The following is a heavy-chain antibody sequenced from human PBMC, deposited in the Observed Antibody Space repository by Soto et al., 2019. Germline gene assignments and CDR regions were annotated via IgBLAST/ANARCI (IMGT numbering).Heavy chain of an antibody. Sequence: GASVKVSCKASGGTFSSYAISWVRQAPGQGLEWMGGIIPIFGTANYAQKFQGRVTITADESTSTAYMELSSLRSEDTAVYYCARGVATGSQDYYYYGMDVWGQGTTVTVSS. D-gene: IGHD4-4*01. V-gene: IGHV1-69*13. CDR2: IIPIFGTA. J-gene: IGHJ6*02. CDR3: ARGVATGSQDYYYYGMDV. CDR1: GGTFSSYA.